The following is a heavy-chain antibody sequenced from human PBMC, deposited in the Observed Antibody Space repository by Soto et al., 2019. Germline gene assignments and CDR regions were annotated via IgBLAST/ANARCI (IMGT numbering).Heavy chain of an antibody. CDR3: ARRHCSSGGCYVNWIDP. D-gene: IGHD2-15*01. Sequence: QVQLVQSGAEVKKPGASVRLSCKASGYSFSDYYIHWVRRAPGQGLEWMGIINPNTGRIKYAQNFRGRVTMTRDTSASTVYMELSSLRSEDTAIYYCARRHCSSGGCYVNWIDPWGQGTLVTVSS. V-gene: IGHV1-46*01. J-gene: IGHJ5*02. CDR2: INPNTGRI. CDR1: GYSFSDYY.